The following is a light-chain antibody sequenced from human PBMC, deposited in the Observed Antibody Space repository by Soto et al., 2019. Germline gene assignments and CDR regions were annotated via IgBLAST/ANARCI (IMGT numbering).Light chain of an antibody. Sequence: AIRMTQSPSSFSASTGDRVTITCRANQGISSYLAWYQQKPGKAPKLLIYAASTLQSGVPSRFSGSGSGTDFTLTISCLQSEDFATYYCHQYYSYPLTFGGGTKVEIK. J-gene: IGKJ4*01. V-gene: IGKV1-8*01. CDR3: HQYYSYPLT. CDR2: AAS. CDR1: QGISSY.